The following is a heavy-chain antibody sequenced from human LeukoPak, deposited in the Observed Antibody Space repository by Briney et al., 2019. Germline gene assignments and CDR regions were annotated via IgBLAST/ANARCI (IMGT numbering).Heavy chain of an antibody. J-gene: IGHJ4*02. Sequence: SETLSLTCAVYGGSFSGYYWSWIRQPPGKGLEWIGEINHSGSTNYNPSLKSRVTISVDTSKNQFSLKLSSVTAADTAVYYCARERSPRPRIDYWGQGTLVTVSS. CDR1: GGSFSGYY. CDR2: INHSGST. V-gene: IGHV4-34*01. D-gene: IGHD3-10*01. CDR3: ARERSPRPRIDY.